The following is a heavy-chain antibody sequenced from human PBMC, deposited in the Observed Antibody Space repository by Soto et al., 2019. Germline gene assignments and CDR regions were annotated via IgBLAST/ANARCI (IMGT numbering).Heavy chain of an antibody. V-gene: IGHV3-48*02. Sequence: GGSPRLSCAASGFTFSSYSMNWVRQAPGKGLEWVSYISSSRSTIYYADSVKGRFTISRDNAKNSLYLQMNSLRDEDTAVYYCARDRSYYYDSRGYHDAFDIWGQGTMVTVSS. D-gene: IGHD3-22*01. CDR2: ISSSRSTI. CDR1: GFTFSSYS. CDR3: ARDRSYYYDSRGYHDAFDI. J-gene: IGHJ3*02.